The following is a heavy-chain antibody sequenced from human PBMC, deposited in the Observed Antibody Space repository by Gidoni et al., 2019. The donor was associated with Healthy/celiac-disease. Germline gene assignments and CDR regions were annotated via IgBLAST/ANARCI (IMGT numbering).Heavy chain of an antibody. V-gene: IGHV4-31*03. D-gene: IGHD3-10*01. CDR3: ARVGTMVRGVIAVPPYFDY. CDR1: GGSISSGGYY. Sequence: QVQLQESGPGLVKPSQTLSLTCTVSGGSISSGGYYWSWIRQHPGKGLEWIGYIYYSGSTYYNPSLKSRVTISVDTSKNQFSLKLSSVTAADTAVYYCARVGTMVRGVIAVPPYFDYWGQGTLVTVSS. CDR2: IYYSGST. J-gene: IGHJ4*02.